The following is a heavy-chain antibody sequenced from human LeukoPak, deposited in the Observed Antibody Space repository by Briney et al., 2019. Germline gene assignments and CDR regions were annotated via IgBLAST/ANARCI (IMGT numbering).Heavy chain of an antibody. CDR2: MNPNSGNT. Sequence: ASVKVSCKASGYTFTSYDINWVRQATGQGLEWMGWMNPNSGNTGYAQKFQGRVTITRNTSISTAYMELSSLRSEDTAVYSCARASEAAAAFESWGQGNLVTVSS. CDR3: ARASEAAAAFES. V-gene: IGHV1-8*01. CDR1: GYTFTSYD. J-gene: IGHJ4*02. D-gene: IGHD2-2*01.